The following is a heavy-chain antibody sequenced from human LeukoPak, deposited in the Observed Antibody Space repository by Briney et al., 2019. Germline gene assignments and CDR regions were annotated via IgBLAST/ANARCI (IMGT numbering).Heavy chain of an antibody. CDR2: IYPDDSDT. D-gene: IGHD3-16*01. CDR3: ARVRGPYTWGDY. CDR1: GYRLTRYW. Sequence: PGESLKISGKCSGYRLTRYWIGWVRQMPGKGLEWMAIIYPDDSDTRYSPSFQGQVTISADKSITTAYLQWDSLKASDSAMYFCARVRGPYTWGDYWGKGTLVTVTS. V-gene: IGHV5-51*01. J-gene: IGHJ4*02.